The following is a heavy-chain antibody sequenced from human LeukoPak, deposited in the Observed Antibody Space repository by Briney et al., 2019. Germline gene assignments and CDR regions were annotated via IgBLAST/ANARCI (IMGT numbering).Heavy chain of an antibody. D-gene: IGHD3-10*01. CDR1: GFTFSSYS. J-gene: IGHJ4*02. V-gene: IGHV3-21*01. CDR3: ARGTLTSYYGPPL. CDR2: ISSSSSYI. Sequence: GGSLRLSCAASGFTFSSYSMNWVRQAPGKGLEWVSSISSSSSYIYYADSVKGRFTISRDNAKNSLYLQMNSLRAEDTAVYYCARGTLTSYYGPPLWGQGTLVTVSS.